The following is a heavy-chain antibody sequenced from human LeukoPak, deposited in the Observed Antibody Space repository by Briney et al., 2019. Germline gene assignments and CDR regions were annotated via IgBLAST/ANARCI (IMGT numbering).Heavy chain of an antibody. J-gene: IGHJ6*02. V-gene: IGHV1-69*04. Sequence: ASVKVSCKASGGTFSSYAISWVRQAPGQGLEWMGRIIPILGIANYAQKFQGRVTITADKSTSTAYMELSSVRSKDTAVYYCARIFGVVTRGGMDVWGQGTTVTVSS. CDR2: IIPILGIA. CDR3: ARIFGVVTRGGMDV. CDR1: GGTFSSYA. D-gene: IGHD3-3*01.